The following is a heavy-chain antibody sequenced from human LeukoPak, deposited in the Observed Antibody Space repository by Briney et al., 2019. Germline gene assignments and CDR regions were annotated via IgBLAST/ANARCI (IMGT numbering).Heavy chain of an antibody. D-gene: IGHD3-9*01. CDR1: GGSISSYY. CDR2: IYYSGST. CDR3: ARDFRSDMTLKHYYYMDV. J-gene: IGHJ6*03. Sequence: SETLSLTCTVSGGSISSYYWSWIRQPPGKGLEWIGYIYYSGSTNYNPSLKSRVTISVDTSKNQFSLKLSSVTAADTAVYYCARDFRSDMTLKHYYYMDVWGKGTTVTISS. V-gene: IGHV4-59*01.